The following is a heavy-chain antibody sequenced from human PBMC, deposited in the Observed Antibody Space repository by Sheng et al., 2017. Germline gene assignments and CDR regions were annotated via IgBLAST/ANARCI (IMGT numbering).Heavy chain of an antibody. J-gene: IGHJ4*02. CDR3: ARWYGSGNYYRRPIDY. CDR2: IYYSGST. Sequence: QLQLQESGPGLVKPSETLSLTCAVSGDSIRSSSYYWGWIRQPPGNGLEWIGSIYYSGSTYYNPAHKSRVTISVDTSNNQFSLKLSSVTAADTAVYYCARWYGSGNYYRRPIDYWGQGTLVSVSS. V-gene: IGHV4-39*07. CDR1: GDSIRSSSYY. D-gene: IGHD3-10*01.